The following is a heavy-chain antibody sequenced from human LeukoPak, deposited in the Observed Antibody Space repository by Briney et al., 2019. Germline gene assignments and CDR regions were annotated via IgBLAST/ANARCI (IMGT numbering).Heavy chain of an antibody. Sequence: ALVKVSCKASGYTFTSYDINWVRPATGQGLEWMGWMNPNSGNTGYAQKFQGRVTMTRNTSISTAYMELSSLRSEDTAVYYCARVRSTSRRRWFDPWGQGTLVTVSS. D-gene: IGHD2-2*01. CDR2: MNPNSGNT. CDR1: GYTFTSYD. CDR3: ARVRSTSRRRWFDP. V-gene: IGHV1-8*01. J-gene: IGHJ5*02.